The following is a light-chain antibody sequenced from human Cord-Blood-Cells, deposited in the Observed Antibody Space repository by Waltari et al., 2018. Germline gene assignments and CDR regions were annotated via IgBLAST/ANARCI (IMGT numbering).Light chain of an antibody. CDR1: SSDVGSYNL. J-gene: IGLJ3*02. CDR3: CSYAGSWV. CDR2: EGS. V-gene: IGLV2-23*01. Sequence: QSALTQPASVSGSPGQSITISCTGTSSDVGSYNLVSRYQQHPGKAPKLMIYEGSKLPSGVSNRFSGSKSGNTASLTFSGLQAEDEADYYCCSYAGSWVFGGGTKLTVL.